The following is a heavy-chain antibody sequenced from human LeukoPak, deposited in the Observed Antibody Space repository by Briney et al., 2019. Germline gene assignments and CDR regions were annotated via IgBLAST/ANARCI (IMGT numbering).Heavy chain of an antibody. CDR1: GFTFSNAW. CDR2: IKSKTDGGTI. J-gene: IGHJ4*02. D-gene: IGHD6-19*01. V-gene: IGHV3-15*01. CDR3: TTLSIVVAGN. Sequence: GGSLRLSCAASGFTFSNAWMNWVRQAPGEGLECIGRIKSKTDGGTIDYAAPVEGIFTISRDDSKNTLYLQMNSLKTEDTAVYYCTTLSIVVAGNWGQGTLVTVSP.